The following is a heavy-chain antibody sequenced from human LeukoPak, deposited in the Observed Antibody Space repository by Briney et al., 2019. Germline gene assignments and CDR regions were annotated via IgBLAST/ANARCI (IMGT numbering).Heavy chain of an antibody. D-gene: IGHD3-22*01. CDR1: GGSISSYY. J-gene: IGHJ3*02. V-gene: IGHV4-59*01. CDR3: ARDTGVSGYDAFDI. Sequence: SETLSLTCTVSGGSISSYYWSWIRQPPGKGLEWIGYIYYSGSTNYNPSLKSRVTISVDTSKNQFSLKLSSVTAADTAVYYCARDTGVSGYDAFDIWGQGTMVTVSS. CDR2: IYYSGST.